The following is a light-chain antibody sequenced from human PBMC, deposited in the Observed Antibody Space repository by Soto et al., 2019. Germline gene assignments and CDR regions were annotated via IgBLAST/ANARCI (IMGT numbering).Light chain of an antibody. J-gene: IGKJ1*01. Sequence: DIVMTQSPGTLPLSPGERAPLSCRASQSVSSRYLAWYQQKPGQAPRLVIYSASRRETGILDLFSGSGSGTEFTRTISRLEHEDVAVSYCQQYGSSAWTFGQGTKVDI. CDR1: QSVSSRY. CDR2: SAS. V-gene: IGKV3-20*01. CDR3: QQYGSSAWT.